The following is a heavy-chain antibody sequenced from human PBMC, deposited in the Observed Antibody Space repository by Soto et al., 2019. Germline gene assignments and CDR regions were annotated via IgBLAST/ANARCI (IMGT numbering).Heavy chain of an antibody. CDR3: ARDFVVGGPTINYYYGMDV. CDR2: VSGNGGST. V-gene: IGHV3-23*01. CDR1: GFTFSDYA. Sequence: GGSLRLSCVASGFTFSDYAMSWVRQAPGKGLEWVSVVSGNGGSTHYADSVKGRFTISRDTSKNTLYLQMNSLGAEDTAVYYCARDFVVGGPTINYYYGMDVWGQGTTVTVSS. D-gene: IGHD1-26*01. J-gene: IGHJ6*02.